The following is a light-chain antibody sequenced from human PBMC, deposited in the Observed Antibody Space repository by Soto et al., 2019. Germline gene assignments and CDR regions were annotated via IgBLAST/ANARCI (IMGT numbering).Light chain of an antibody. CDR1: QDISNY. J-gene: IGKJ5*01. V-gene: IGKV1-33*01. CDR2: DES. Sequence: DIQMTQSPSSLSASVGDRVTITCRASQDISNYLNWYQQRPGKAPKLLIYDESNLERGVPSRFSGTRSGTHFTFAITSLQPDDVPTYYCQQSYSLPINFGQGTLLEI. CDR3: QQSYSLPIN.